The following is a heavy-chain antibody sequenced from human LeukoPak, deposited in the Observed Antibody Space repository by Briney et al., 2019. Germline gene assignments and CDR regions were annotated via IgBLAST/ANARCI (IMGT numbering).Heavy chain of an antibody. D-gene: IGHD3-9*01. J-gene: IGHJ4*02. Sequence: GGSLRLSCAASGFTFSSYSMNWVRRAPGKGLEWVSSISSSSSYIYYADSVKGRFTISRDNAKNSLYLQMNSLRAEDTAVYYCGRDNIVFDCLVYYWGRGTLVTVSS. CDR3: GRDNIVFDCLVYY. CDR2: ISSSSSYI. CDR1: GFTFSSYS. V-gene: IGHV3-21*01.